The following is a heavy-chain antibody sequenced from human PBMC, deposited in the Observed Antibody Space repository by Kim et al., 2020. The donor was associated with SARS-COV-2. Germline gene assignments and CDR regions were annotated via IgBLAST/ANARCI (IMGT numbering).Heavy chain of an antibody. D-gene: IGHD2-8*01. CDR3: ATDRGVTNSYYYGMDV. CDR2: FDPEDGET. J-gene: IGHJ6*02. Sequence: ASVKVSCKVSGYTLTELSMHWVRQAPGKGLEWMGGFDPEDGETIYAQKFQGRVTMTEDTSTDTAYMELSSLRSEDTAVYYCATDRGVTNSYYYGMDVWGQGTTVTVSS. V-gene: IGHV1-24*01. CDR1: GYTLTELS.